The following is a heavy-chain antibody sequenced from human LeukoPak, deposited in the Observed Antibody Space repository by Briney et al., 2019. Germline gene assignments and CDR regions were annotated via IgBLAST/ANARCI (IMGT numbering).Heavy chain of an antibody. CDR2: ISPTGGST. Sequence: GSSVKVSCKASGGTFSSYAISWVRQAPGQGPEWMGVISPTGGSTTYAQKFQGRVTLTRDMSTSTDYLELSSLRSDDTAVYYCARDNSVRDEAWWFNPWGQGTLVTVAS. CDR3: ARDNSVRDEAWWFNP. CDR1: GGTFSSYA. D-gene: IGHD5-24*01. J-gene: IGHJ5*02. V-gene: IGHV1-69*05.